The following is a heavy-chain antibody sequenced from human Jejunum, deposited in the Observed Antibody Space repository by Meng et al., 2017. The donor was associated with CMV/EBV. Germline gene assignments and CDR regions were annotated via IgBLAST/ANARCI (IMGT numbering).Heavy chain of an antibody. V-gene: IGHV1-18*01. CDR2: ISAYNGNT. D-gene: IGHD2-2*01. J-gene: IGHJ4*02. CDR1: GFIFTSYA. CDR3: ARFYCSSTSCPHVLFDY. Sequence: QVKLVQSGSEVKTPGASVKVSCEASGFIFTSYAISWVRQAPGQGLQYMGWISAYNGNTNYAQELQGRVTMTTDTSTSTAYMELRSLRFDDTAVYYCARFYCSSTSCPHVLFDYWGQGTLVTVSS.